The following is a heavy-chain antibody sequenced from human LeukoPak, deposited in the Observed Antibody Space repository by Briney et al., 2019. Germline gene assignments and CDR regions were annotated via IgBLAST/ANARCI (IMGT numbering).Heavy chain of an antibody. CDR3: ARELLGYCTNGVCSGFDY. CDR1: GFTFSSYW. Sequence: PGGSLRLSCAASGFTFSSYWMSWVRQAPGKGLEWVANIKQDGSEKYYVDSVKGRFTISRDNAKNSLYLQMNSLRAEDTAVYYCARELLGYCTNGVCSGFDYWGQGTLVTVSS. V-gene: IGHV3-7*01. D-gene: IGHD2-8*01. CDR2: IKQDGSEK. J-gene: IGHJ4*02.